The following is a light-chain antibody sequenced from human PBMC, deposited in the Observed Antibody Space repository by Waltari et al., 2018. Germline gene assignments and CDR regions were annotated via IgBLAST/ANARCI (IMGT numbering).Light chain of an antibody. V-gene: IGKV3-20*01. CDR1: QSVSSNF. J-gene: IGKJ4*01. CDR3: QQYGRSPHT. CDR2: GAS. Sequence: EFVLTQSPGTLSLSPGDRATLSCRASQSVSSNFLAWYQQKPGQAPRLLIYGASSRATGIPDKFSGSGSGTDFTLTINRLEPEDFAVYYCQQYGRSPHTFGGGTKVEIK.